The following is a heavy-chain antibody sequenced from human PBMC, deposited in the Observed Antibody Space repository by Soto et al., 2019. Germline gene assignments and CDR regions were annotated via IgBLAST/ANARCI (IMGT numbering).Heavy chain of an antibody. CDR1: GFTFSTYA. CDR3: AKDRNYPRDQFHY. CDR2: ISANGQGI. Sequence: GGSLRLSCAASGFTFSTYALSWVRQAPGKGLEWVSAISANGQGIYYADSVRGRFTISRDNSKNTIFLHMDSLRDEDTAVYYCAKDRNYPRDQFHYWGQGTLVTVSS. D-gene: IGHD1-7*01. J-gene: IGHJ4*02. V-gene: IGHV3-23*01.